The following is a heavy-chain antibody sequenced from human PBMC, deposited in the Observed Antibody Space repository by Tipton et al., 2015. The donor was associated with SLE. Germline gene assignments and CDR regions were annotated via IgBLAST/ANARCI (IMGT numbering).Heavy chain of an antibody. CDR3: ARTHRSSDYGLPTVPYYFDY. D-gene: IGHD4-17*01. J-gene: IGHJ4*02. CDR1: GGSITNINYY. CDR2: IYYTGNT. Sequence: TLSLTCTVSGGSITNINYYWSWIRQDPGKDLEWIGYIYYTGNTYYNPSLKSRVTISIDTSKSQFSLKLSSVTAADTAVYYCARTHRSSDYGLPTVPYYFDYWGQGTLVTVSS. V-gene: IGHV4-31*03.